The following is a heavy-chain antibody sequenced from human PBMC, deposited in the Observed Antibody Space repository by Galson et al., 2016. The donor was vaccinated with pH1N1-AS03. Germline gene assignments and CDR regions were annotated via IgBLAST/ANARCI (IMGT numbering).Heavy chain of an antibody. CDR1: GFTFSSYA. Sequence: SLRLSCAASGFTFSSYAMSWVRQAPGKGLEWVSVISGSGGSTYYADSVKGRFTISRDNSKNTLYLQMNSLRAEDTAVYYCAPDSSGWYNDYWGQGTLVTVSS. D-gene: IGHD6-19*01. CDR2: ISGSGGST. J-gene: IGHJ4*02. V-gene: IGHV3-23*01. CDR3: APDSSGWYNDY.